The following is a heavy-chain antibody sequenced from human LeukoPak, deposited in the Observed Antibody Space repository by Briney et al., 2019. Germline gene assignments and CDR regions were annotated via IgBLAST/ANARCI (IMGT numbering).Heavy chain of an antibody. V-gene: IGHV3-30*02. CDR3: ARTRAVFVVVPAAINLAFDI. J-gene: IGHJ3*02. CDR2: IRYDGSNK. CDR1: GFTFSSYG. D-gene: IGHD2-2*01. Sequence: PGGSLRLSCAASGFTFSSYGMHWVRQAPGKGLEWVAFIRYDGSNKYYADSVKGRFTISRDNSKNTLYLQMNSLRAEDTAVYYCARTRAVFVVVPAAINLAFDIWGQGTMVSVSS.